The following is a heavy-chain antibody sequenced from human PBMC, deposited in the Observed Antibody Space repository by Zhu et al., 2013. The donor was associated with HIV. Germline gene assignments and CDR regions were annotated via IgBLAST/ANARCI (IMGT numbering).Heavy chain of an antibody. Sequence: QLVQSGPEVKKPGTSVKVSCKASGFTFTSSAVQWVRQARGQRLEWIGWIVVGSGNTNYAQKFQERVTITRDMSTSTAYMELSSLRSEDTAVYYCAASVGAADYWGQGNPGSPSPQ. D-gene: IGHD2-2*01. J-gene: IGHJ4*02. CDR3: AASVGAADY. CDR1: GFTFTSSA. CDR2: IVVGSGNT. V-gene: IGHV1-58*01.